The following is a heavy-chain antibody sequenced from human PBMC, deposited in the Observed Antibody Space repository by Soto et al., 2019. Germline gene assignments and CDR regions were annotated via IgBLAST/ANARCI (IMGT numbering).Heavy chain of an antibody. CDR1: GGSISSGGYS. CDR2: IYHSGST. V-gene: IGHV4-30-2*01. Sequence: SETLYLTCAVSGGSISSGGYSWSWIRQPQGKGLEWIGYIYHSGSTYYNPSLKSRVTISVDRSKNQFSLKLSSVTAADTAVYYCARAEGGIFDYWGQGTLVTVSS. J-gene: IGHJ4*02. CDR3: ARAEGGIFDY.